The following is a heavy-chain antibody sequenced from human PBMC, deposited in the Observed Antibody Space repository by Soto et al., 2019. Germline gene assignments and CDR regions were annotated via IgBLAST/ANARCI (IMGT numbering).Heavy chain of an antibody. CDR2: ISSNGANT. V-gene: IGHV3-23*01. CDR1: GFTFDSPYSHG. D-gene: IGHD2-8*01. Sequence: GGSLILSCAASGFTFDSPYSHGMSWVRQSPGKGPEWVSTISSNGANTHYAESVRGRFTISKDASRNTVHLHMNSLRAEDTATYFCVSWVSAHFDYWGHGTPVTVSS. CDR3: VSWVSAHFDY. J-gene: IGHJ4*01.